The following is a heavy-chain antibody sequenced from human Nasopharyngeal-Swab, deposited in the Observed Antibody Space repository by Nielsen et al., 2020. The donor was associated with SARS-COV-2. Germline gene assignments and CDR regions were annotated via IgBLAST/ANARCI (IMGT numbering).Heavy chain of an antibody. V-gene: IGHV3-33*01. J-gene: IGHJ6*03. D-gene: IGHD2-8*02. CDR2: IWYEGSNK. CDR3: ARDLGVYSILHYMDV. Sequence: GGSLRISCAASGFTFSSYGMHWVRQVQGKGLEWVAVIWYEGSNKYYADSVKGRFTISRDNSKNTLYLQMNSLRAEDTAVYYCARDLGVYSILHYMDVWGKGTTVTVSS. CDR1: GFTFSSYG.